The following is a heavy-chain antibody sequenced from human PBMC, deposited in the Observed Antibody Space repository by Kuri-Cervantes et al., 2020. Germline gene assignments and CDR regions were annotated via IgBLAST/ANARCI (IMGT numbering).Heavy chain of an antibody. CDR1: DGSISSGDYC. D-gene: IGHD7-27*01. CDR2: IYYSGST. Sequence: LRLSCTVSDGSISSGDYCWSWIRQPPGKGLEWIGYIYYSGSTYYNPSLKSRVTISVDTSKNQFSLKLSSVTAADTAVYYCARVHLGLFDYWGQGTLVTVSS. J-gene: IGHJ4*02. V-gene: IGHV4-30-4*01. CDR3: ARVHLGLFDY.